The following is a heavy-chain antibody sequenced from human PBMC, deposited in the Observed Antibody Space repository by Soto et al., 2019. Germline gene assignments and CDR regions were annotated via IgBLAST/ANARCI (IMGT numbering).Heavy chain of an antibody. CDR3: VRDLKYLRVTGNWFDP. Sequence: ALVPVSFNASGYTFANCGISLVRKTTGQGLEWMGWISGNNGATNYAPKVQDRITMTLDTSTGVASMALRSLRSDDTAIYYCVRDLKYLRVTGNWFDPWGQGTLVTVSS. V-gene: IGHV1-18*04. CDR2: ISGNNGAT. J-gene: IGHJ5*02. CDR1: GYTFANCG. D-gene: IGHD1-1*01.